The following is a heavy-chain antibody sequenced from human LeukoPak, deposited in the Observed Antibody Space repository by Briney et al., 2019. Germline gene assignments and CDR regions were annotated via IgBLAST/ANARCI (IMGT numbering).Heavy chain of an antibody. CDR1: GYTFTGYY. V-gene: IGHV1-18*04. Sequence: ASVKVSCKASGYTFTGYYMHWVRQAPGQGLEWMGWISAYNGNTNYAQKLQGRVTMTTDTSTSTAYMELRSLRSDDTAVYYCARGGLAYNWFDPWGQGTLVTASS. CDR2: ISAYNGNT. CDR3: ARGGLAYNWFDP. J-gene: IGHJ5*02. D-gene: IGHD3/OR15-3a*01.